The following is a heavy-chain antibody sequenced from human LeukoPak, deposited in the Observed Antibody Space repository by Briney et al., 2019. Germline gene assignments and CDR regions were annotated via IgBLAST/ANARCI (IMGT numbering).Heavy chain of an antibody. CDR2: ISGSGGST. V-gene: IGHV3-23*01. Sequence: PGGSLRLSCAASGFTFSSYAMSWVRQAPGKGLEWVSAISGSGGSTYYADSVKGRFTIPRDNSKNTLYLQMNSLRAEDTAVYYCAKLVAAAGTSYYYYGMDVWGQGTTVTVSS. J-gene: IGHJ6*02. D-gene: IGHD6-13*01. CDR3: AKLVAAAGTSYYYYGMDV. CDR1: GFTFSSYA.